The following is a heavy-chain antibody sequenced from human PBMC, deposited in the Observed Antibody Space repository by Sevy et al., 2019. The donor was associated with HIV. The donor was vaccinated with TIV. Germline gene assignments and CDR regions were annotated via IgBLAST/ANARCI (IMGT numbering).Heavy chain of an antibody. J-gene: IGHJ4*02. D-gene: IGHD2-8*01. V-gene: IGHV3-23*01. CDR3: AREGCTKPHDY. CDR1: GFTFSKYS. CDR2: LSFGCGGI. Sequence: GGSLRLSCAASGFTFSKYSMSWVRQPPGKGLEWVSTLSFGCGGIIYENYVKGRFTISRDNSKSSVYLEMNNLRPEDTAVYYCAREGCTKPHDYWGQGTLVTVSS.